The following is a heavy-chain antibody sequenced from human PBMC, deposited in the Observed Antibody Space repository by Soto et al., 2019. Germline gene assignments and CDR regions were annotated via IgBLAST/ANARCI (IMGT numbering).Heavy chain of an antibody. CDR3: ARSSNNLWGLDDY. CDR2: ISNDGSDK. D-gene: IGHD3-16*01. V-gene: IGHV3-30*03. J-gene: IGHJ4*02. CDR1: GFTFSRYG. Sequence: QVHLVESGGGVVQPGTSLRLSCAASGFTFSRYGMHWVRQAPGNGLEWVTVISNDGSDKYYADFVEGRFTISRDNAKNTLYLQMNSLRTEDTAVYYCARSSNNLWGLDDYWVQGTMVTVSS.